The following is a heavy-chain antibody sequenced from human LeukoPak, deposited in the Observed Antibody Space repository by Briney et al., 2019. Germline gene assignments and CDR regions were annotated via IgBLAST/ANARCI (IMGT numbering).Heavy chain of an antibody. D-gene: IGHD6-19*01. Sequence: SETLSLTCTVSGGSISSYYWSWIRQPPGKGLEWIGYIYYSGSTNYNPSLKSRVTISVDTSKNQFSLKLGSVTAADTAVYYCARGRWQWLVDWGQGTLVTVSS. V-gene: IGHV4-59*12. CDR3: ARGRWQWLVD. CDR2: IYYSGST. J-gene: IGHJ4*02. CDR1: GGSISSYY.